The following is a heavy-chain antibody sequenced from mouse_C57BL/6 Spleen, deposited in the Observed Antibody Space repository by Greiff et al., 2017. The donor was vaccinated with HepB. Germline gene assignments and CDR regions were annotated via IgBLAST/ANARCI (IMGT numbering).Heavy chain of an antibody. D-gene: IGHD1-1*01. Sequence: EVKLVESGGGLVKPGGSLKLSCAASGFTFSSYTMSWVRQTPEKRLEWVATISGGGGNTYYPDSVKGRFTISRDNAKNTLYLQMSSLRSEDTALYYCARIPYYYGSSYVYFDVWGTGTTVTVSS. V-gene: IGHV5-9*01. J-gene: IGHJ1*03. CDR2: ISGGGGNT. CDR3: ARIPYYYGSSYVYFDV. CDR1: GFTFSSYT.